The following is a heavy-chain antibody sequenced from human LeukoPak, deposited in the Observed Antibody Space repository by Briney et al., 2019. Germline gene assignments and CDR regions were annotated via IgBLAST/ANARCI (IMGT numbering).Heavy chain of an antibody. V-gene: IGHV1-18*01. CDR1: GYTFTSYG. CDR2: ISTYNGNT. D-gene: IGHD3-10*01. CDR3: ARGKPVYFYGPGSYLASPFAS. Sequence: GASVKVSCRASGYTFTSYGISWVRQAPGQGLEWMGWISTYNGNTNYAQMLQGRITMTTDTSTSTAYMELRSLRSDDTAVYYCARGKPVYFYGPGSYLASPFASWGQGTLVTVSS. J-gene: IGHJ4*02.